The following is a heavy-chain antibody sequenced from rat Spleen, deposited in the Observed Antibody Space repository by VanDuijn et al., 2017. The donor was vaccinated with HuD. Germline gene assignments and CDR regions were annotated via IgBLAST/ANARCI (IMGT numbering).Heavy chain of an antibody. V-gene: IGHV5-31*01. D-gene: IGHD1-11*01. CDR1: GFTFNNYW. Sequence: EVQLAESGGGLVQPGRSLKLSCVASGFTFNNYWMTWVRQAPTKGLEWVASITNPGNTPYYQGSVKGRFTISSDNAKSTLYRQMDSLRSEDTATYYCARHYGGYSEYVMDAWGQGASVTVSS. J-gene: IGHJ4*01. CDR2: ITNPGNTP. CDR3: ARHYGGYSEYVMDA.